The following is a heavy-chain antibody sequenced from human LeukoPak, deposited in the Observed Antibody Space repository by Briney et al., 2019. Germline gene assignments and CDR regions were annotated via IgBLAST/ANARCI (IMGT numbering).Heavy chain of an antibody. D-gene: IGHD5-18*01. CDR2: IIPIFGTT. Sequence: SVKVSCKASGGTFSSYAISWVRHAPGQGLEWRGRIIPIFGTTNYAQKFRGRDTITTDASPSTAYMELSSVRSENTGVYYCARDRRRGYSYVITNYFDYGGQGTLVSVSS. CDR3: ARDRRRGYSYVITNYFDY. V-gene: IGHV1-69*05. CDR1: GGTFSSYA. J-gene: IGHJ4*02.